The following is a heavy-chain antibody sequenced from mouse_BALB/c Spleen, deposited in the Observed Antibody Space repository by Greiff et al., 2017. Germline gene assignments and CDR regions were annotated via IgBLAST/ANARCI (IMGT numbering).Heavy chain of an antibody. V-gene: IGHV1-5*01. J-gene: IGHJ2*01. D-gene: IGHD1-1*01. CDR1: GYTFTSYW. Sequence: EVQLQQSGTVLARPGASVKMSCKASGYTFTSYWMHWVKQRPGQGLEWIGAIYPGNSDTSYNQKFKGKAKLTAVTSTSTAYMELSSLTNEDSAVYYCTVTTVVATDFDYWGQGTTLTVSS. CDR2: IYPGNSDT. CDR3: TVTTVVATDFDY.